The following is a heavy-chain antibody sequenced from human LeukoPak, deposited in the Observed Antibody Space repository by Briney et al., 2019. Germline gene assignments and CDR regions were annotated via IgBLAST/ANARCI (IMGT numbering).Heavy chain of an antibody. J-gene: IGHJ6*02. CDR2: IIPVLNIT. V-gene: IGHV1-69*04. Sequence: EASVKVSCKTSGGTFSSSAITWVRQAPGQGLEWMGRIIPVLNITTYAQKFQGSVTITADTSTSTVYMELSSLRSEETAVCYCARDQGLTAPPPYGLDVWGQGTTVIVSS. D-gene: IGHD5-18*01. CDR3: ARDQGLTAPPPYGLDV. CDR1: GGTFSSSA.